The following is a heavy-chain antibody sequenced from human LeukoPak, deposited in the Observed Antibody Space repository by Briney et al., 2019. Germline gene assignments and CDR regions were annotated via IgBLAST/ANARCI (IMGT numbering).Heavy chain of an antibody. CDR3: ARDQGVRPLYYFDY. Sequence: SETLSLTCTVSGGSISSYYWSWIRQPAGKGLEWIGRIYTSGSTNYNPSPSGSTNYNPSLRSRVTMSLDTSKNQFPLKLSSVTAADTAVYYCARDQGVRPLYYFDYWGQGALVTVSS. CDR1: GGSISSYY. J-gene: IGHJ4*02. V-gene: IGHV4-4*07. CDR2: IYTSGSTNYNPSPSGST. D-gene: IGHD3-10*01.